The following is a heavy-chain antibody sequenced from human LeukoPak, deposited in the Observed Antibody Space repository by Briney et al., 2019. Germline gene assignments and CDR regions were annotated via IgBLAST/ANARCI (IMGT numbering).Heavy chain of an antibody. Sequence: GGSLRLSCAASGFTFSKYWMHWVRQAPGKGLVWVSRINSDGSSTRYADFVKGRFTISRDNAKNTLYLQMNSLRAEDTAVYYCARDSGSYYFGYWGQGILVTVSS. J-gene: IGHJ4*02. CDR1: GFTFSKYW. CDR2: INSDGSST. D-gene: IGHD3-10*01. V-gene: IGHV3-74*01. CDR3: ARDSGSYYFGY.